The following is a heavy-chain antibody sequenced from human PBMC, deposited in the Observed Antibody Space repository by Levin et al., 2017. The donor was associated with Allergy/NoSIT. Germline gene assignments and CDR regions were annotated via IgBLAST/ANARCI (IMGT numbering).Heavy chain of an antibody. D-gene: IGHD4-17*01. Sequence: GESLKISCAVSGFTFSSFAMSWVRQAPGKGPEWVSAITDSGRTYYADSVKGRFIVSRDNSKNTSYLQMNSLRTDDTAIYYCAKEMTRVIPVFDSWGQGTLVTVSS. CDR2: ITDSGRT. J-gene: IGHJ4*02. CDR1: GFTFSSFA. V-gene: IGHV3-23*01. CDR3: AKEMTRVIPVFDS.